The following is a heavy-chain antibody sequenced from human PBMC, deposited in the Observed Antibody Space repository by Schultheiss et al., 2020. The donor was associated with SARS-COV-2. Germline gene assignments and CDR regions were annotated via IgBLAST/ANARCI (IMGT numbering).Heavy chain of an antibody. CDR3: ARVLVVVAATPHYYYGMDV. D-gene: IGHD2-15*01. J-gene: IGHJ6*02. V-gene: IGHV4-34*01. Sequence: SETLSLTCAVYGGSFSGYYWSWIRQPPGKGLEWIGEINHSGSTNYNPSLKSRVTISVDTSKNQFSLKLNSVTPEDTAVYYCARVLVVVAATPHYYYGMDVWGQGTTVTVSS. CDR2: INHSGST. CDR1: GGSFSGYY.